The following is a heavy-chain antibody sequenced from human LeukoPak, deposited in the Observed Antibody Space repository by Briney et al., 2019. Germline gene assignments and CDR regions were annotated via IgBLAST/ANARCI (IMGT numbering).Heavy chain of an antibody. D-gene: IGHD1-26*01. Sequence: GGSLRLSCVASGLPIADFAMHWVRQAPGKGLEWVSLISGDGVSTFYADSVKGRFTISRDNAKNSLYLQMNSLRAEDTAVYYCTRVPRSGNHFDYWGQGTLVTVSS. CDR1: GLPIADFA. CDR2: ISGDGVST. V-gene: IGHV3-43*02. J-gene: IGHJ4*02. CDR3: TRVPRSGNHFDY.